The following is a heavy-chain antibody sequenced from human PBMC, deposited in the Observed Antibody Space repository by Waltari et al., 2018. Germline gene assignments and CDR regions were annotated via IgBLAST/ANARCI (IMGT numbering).Heavy chain of an antibody. J-gene: IGHJ3*02. CDR2: INPNSGGT. V-gene: IGHV1-2*02. CDR3: TRITDVVSGAFDI. CDR1: GYTFTGYY. D-gene: IGHD2-21*01. Sequence: QVQLVQSGDEVKKPGASVKVSCKASGYTFTGYYMHWVRQAPGQGLEWMGWINPNSGGTNYAQKFQGRVTMTRDTSISTAYMELSRLRSDDTAVYYCTRITDVVSGAFDIWGQGTMVTVSS.